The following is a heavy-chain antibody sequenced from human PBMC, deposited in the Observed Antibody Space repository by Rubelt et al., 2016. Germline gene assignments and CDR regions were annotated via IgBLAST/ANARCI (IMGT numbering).Heavy chain of an antibody. CDR3: ASANSGNTYTDAFDV. V-gene: IGHV4-39*01. Sequence: QLQLQESGPGLVKPSETLSLTCAVSGDSITSTAYYWGWIRQPPGKGLEWIGDIYYSGNTHFNPSLRGRVSISVDTSKSQFSVKMSSVTTADTAVYYWASANSGNTYTDAFDVWGQGTLVTVSS. CDR1: GDSITSTAYY. J-gene: IGHJ3*01. CDR2: IYYSGNT. D-gene: IGHD1-26*01.